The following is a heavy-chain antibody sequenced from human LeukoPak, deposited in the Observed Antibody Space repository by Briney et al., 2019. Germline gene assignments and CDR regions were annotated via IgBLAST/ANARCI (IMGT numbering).Heavy chain of an antibody. Sequence: GGSLRLSCAASGFTVSSNYMSWVRQAPGKGLDWVSSISSSHNNIYYADSVKGRFSISRDNAKNSLFLQMNSLRAEDTAVYYCVRDRSPGYFDYWGQGTLVTVSS. D-gene: IGHD3-10*01. CDR2: ISSSHNNI. J-gene: IGHJ4*02. V-gene: IGHV3-21*01. CDR1: GFTVSSNY. CDR3: VRDRSPGYFDY.